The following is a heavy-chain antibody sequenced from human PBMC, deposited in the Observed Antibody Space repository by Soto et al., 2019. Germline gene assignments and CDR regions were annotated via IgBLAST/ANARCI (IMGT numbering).Heavy chain of an antibody. V-gene: IGHV1-8*01. CDR3: ATSGSSWYLY. Sequence: QVQLVQSVAEVKKPGASVKVSCKASGYTFTSSDINWVRQATGQGLEWMGWMNPNNGNTGYAQEFQGRVSMNRDTSITTAYMELSSLTSDDTAIYYCATSGSSWYLYWGQGTLVTFSS. D-gene: IGHD6-13*01. CDR1: GYTFTSSD. J-gene: IGHJ4*02. CDR2: MNPNNGNT.